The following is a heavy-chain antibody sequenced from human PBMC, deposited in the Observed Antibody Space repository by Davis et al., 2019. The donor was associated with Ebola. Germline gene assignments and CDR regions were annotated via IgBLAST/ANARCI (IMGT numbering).Heavy chain of an antibody. CDR2: THYTGNS. CDR1: GDSVSREDFY. Sequence: PSETLSLTCSVSGDSVSREDFYWSWIRQPPGKGLEWIGFTHYTGNSYYNPSLRSRLTLSLDTSQNQFSLRVTSVTAADTAVYYCAGGRTGRLEYWGQGALATVSS. V-gene: IGHV4-30-4*08. J-gene: IGHJ4*02. D-gene: IGHD7-27*01. CDR3: AGGRTGRLEY.